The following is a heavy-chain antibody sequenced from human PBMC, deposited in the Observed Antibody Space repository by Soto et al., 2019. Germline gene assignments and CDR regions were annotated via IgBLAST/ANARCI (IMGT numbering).Heavy chain of an antibody. CDR3: ARGVRSVTYFDS. CDR2: IYYSGST. V-gene: IGHV4-59*01. D-gene: IGHD4-17*01. J-gene: IGHJ4*02. Sequence: PSETLSLTCTVSGGSISNYYGSWIRQPPGKRLEWIGYIYYSGSTNYNPSLRSRVTISVDTSKNQFSLNLSSVTAADTAVYFCARGVRSVTYFDSWGQGTLVTVSS. CDR1: GGSISNYY.